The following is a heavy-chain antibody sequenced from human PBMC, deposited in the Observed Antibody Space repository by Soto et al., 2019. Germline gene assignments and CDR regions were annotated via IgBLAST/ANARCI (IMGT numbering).Heavy chain of an antibody. Sequence: PSETLSLTCTVSGGSISSSSCYWGWIRQPPGKGLEWIGSIYYSGSTYYNPSLKSRVTISVDTSKNQFSLKLSSVTAADTAVYYCATNTGGWHNPPDRFDYWGQGTLVTVSS. CDR2: IYYSGST. CDR3: ATNTGGWHNPPDRFDY. J-gene: IGHJ4*02. D-gene: IGHD2-8*02. V-gene: IGHV4-39*01. CDR1: GGSISSSSCY.